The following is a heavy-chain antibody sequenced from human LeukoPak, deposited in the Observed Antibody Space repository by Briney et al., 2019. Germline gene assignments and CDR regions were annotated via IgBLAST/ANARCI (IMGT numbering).Heavy chain of an antibody. Sequence: SETLSLTCTVSGGSISSSGYYWDWIRQPPGKGLEWIGNIYYSGTTYYNPSLKNRVTISVDTSKNQFSLRLSSVTAADTAIYYCARHYSSAWYGSGSWGQGTLVTVSS. CDR2: IYYSGTT. CDR3: ARHYSSAWYGSGS. J-gene: IGHJ5*02. V-gene: IGHV4-39*01. D-gene: IGHD6-19*01. CDR1: GGSISSSGYY.